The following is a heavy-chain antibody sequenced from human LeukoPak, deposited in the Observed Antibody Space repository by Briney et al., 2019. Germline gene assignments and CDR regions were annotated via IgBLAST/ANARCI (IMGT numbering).Heavy chain of an antibody. V-gene: IGHV1-2*02. CDR1: GYIFSGYY. CDR2: INPNSGGA. J-gene: IGHJ4*02. CDR3: ARGGYSGYGTSGPFDY. Sequence: GASVKVSCKASGYIFSGYYMHWLRQAPGQGLEWMGWINPNSGGADYAQKFQGRVTMTRDTSISTAYMALSRLRSDDTAVYYCARGGYSGYGTSGPFDYWGQGTLVTVSS. D-gene: IGHD5-12*01.